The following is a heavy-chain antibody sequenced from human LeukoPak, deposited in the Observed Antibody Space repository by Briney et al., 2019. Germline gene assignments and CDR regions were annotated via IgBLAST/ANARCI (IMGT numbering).Heavy chain of an antibody. Sequence: GGSLRLSCAASGFTVSSNYMSWVRQAPGKGLEWVLVIYSGGSTYYADSVKGRFTISRDNSKNTLYLQMNSLRAEDTAVYYCASGPDGGQLGDYWGQGTLVTLSS. CDR2: IYSGGST. CDR1: GFTVSSNY. J-gene: IGHJ4*02. CDR3: ASGPDGGQLGDY. D-gene: IGHD1-1*01. V-gene: IGHV3-66*02.